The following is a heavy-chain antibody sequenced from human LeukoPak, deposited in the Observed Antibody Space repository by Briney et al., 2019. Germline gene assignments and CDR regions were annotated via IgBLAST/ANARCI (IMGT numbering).Heavy chain of an antibody. CDR3: ARGPDYDILADYFDY. CDR1: GFAFSTYT. J-gene: IGHJ4*02. CDR2: INNDGRST. V-gene: IGHV3-74*01. D-gene: IGHD3-9*01. Sequence: GGSLRLSCAASGFAFSTYTIHWVRQVPGKGLMWVSRINNDGRSTTYADSVRGRFTISRDDSKNTLFLQMNSLRPEDTAVYYCARGPDYDILADYFDYWGQGTLVTVSS.